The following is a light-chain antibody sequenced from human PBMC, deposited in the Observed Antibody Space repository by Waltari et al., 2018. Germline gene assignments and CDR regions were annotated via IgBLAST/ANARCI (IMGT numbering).Light chain of an antibody. V-gene: IGLV2-8*01. CDR2: DVS. CDR1: SSDVGTYNA. CDR3: NSYAGSNSVV. J-gene: IGLJ3*02. Sequence: QSALTQPPSASGSPGQSVSISCTGTSSDVGTYNAVSWYQQHPGKAPKLIIYDVSVRPSGVPDRFSGSKSANTASLTVSGLQAEDEADYYCNSYAGSNSVVFGGGTKLTVL.